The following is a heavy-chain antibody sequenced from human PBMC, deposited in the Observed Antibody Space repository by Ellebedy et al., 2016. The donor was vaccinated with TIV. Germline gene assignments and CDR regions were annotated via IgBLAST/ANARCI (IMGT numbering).Heavy chain of an antibody. Sequence: GESLKISCEASGLIVTNAWMPWVRQPPGKGLEWIGRIQSRSEGGTVAYAAPVQGRFIISRDESENKLFLQMHSLRTEDTGVYYCNTGWAFDDWGQGTRVTVSS. J-gene: IGHJ3*01. V-gene: IGHV3-15*05. CDR2: IQSRSEGGTV. CDR3: NTGWAFDD. CDR1: GLIVTNAW.